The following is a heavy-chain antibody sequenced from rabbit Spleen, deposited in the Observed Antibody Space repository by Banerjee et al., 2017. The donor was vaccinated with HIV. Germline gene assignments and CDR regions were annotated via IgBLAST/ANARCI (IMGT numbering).Heavy chain of an antibody. J-gene: IGHJ6*01. D-gene: IGHD1-1*01. V-gene: IGHV1S45*01. CDR2: ISTKIGST. CDR3: ARDTSSSFSTYGMDL. Sequence: QEQLEESGGDLVKPEGSLTLTCTASGFSFSSDYYMCWVRQAPGKGLEWIGCISTKIGSTWYASWAKGRFTISKTSSTTMTLQLNSLTAADTATYFCARDTSSSFSTYGMDLWGPGTLVTVS. CDR1: GFSFSSDYY.